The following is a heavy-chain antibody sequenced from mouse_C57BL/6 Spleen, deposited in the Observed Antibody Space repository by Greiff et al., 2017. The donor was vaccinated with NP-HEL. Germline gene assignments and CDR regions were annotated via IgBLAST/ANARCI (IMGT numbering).Heavy chain of an antibody. CDR1: GYTFTDYE. CDR3: TRWDYDLYYYAMDY. V-gene: IGHV1-15*01. Sequence: QVQLQQSGAELVRPGASVTLSCKASGYTFTDYEMHWVKQTPVHGLEWIGAIDPETGGTAYTQKFKGKAILTADNSSSTAYMELRSLTSEDSAVDYCTRWDYDLYYYAMDYWGQGTSVTVSS. D-gene: IGHD2-4*01. J-gene: IGHJ4*01. CDR2: IDPETGGT.